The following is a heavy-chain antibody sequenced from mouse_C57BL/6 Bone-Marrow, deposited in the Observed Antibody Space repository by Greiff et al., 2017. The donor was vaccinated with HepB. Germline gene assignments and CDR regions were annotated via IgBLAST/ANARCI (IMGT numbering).Heavy chain of an antibody. CDR3: ARSRLNGAMDY. CDR2: IYPGDGDT. V-gene: IGHV1-80*01. J-gene: IGHJ4*01. CDR1: GYAFSSYW. Sequence: VQLQQSGAELVKPGASVKISCKASGYAFSSYWMNWVKQRPGKGLEWIGQIYPGDGDTNYNGKFKGKATLTADKSSSTAYMQLSSLTSEDSAVYFGARSRLNGAMDYWGQGTSVTVSS.